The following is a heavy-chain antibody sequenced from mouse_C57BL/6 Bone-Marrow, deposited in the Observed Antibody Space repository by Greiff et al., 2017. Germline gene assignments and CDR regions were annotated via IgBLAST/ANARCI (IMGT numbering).Heavy chain of an antibody. J-gene: IGHJ3*01. V-gene: IGHV14-4*01. CDR3: TIDYDDGFAY. Sequence: EVQLQESGAELVRPGASVKLSCTASGFNIKDDYMHWVKQRPEQGLEWIGWIDPENGDTEYASKFQGKATITADTSSNTAYLQLSSLTSEDTAVYYCTIDYDDGFAYWGQGTLVTVSA. CDR2: IDPENGDT. D-gene: IGHD2-4*01. CDR1: GFNIKDDY.